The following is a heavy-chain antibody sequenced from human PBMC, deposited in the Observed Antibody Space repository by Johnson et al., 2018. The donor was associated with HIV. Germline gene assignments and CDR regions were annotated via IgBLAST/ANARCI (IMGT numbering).Heavy chain of an antibody. D-gene: IGHD2-2*01. CDR3: AKARGGYCSSTSCFAFDI. CDR1: GFTFDNYP. CDR2: INVDGREK. V-gene: IGHV3-7*01. Sequence: LVPPGGSLRLSCAASGFTFDNYPMHWVRQGPGRGLEWVANINVDGREKYYVDSVDGRFTISRDNAKNSLFLQMNSLRVEDTAVYYCAKARGGYCSSTSCFAFDIWGQGTMVTVSS. J-gene: IGHJ3*02.